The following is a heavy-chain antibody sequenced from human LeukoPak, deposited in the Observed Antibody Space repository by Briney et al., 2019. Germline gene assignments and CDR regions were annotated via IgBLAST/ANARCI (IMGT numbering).Heavy chain of an antibody. CDR3: RAAGSYVTSFDY. CDR2: IYDSGST. Sequence: SETLSLTCTVSGGSIRSSYYYWGWIRQPPGKGLEWIGSIYDSGSTYYNPSLKSRVTISVDTSKNQFSLKLSSVTAADTAVYYCRAAGSYVTSFDYWGQGTLVTVSS. D-gene: IGHD4-17*01. V-gene: IGHV4-39*01. CDR1: GGSIRSSYYY. J-gene: IGHJ4*02.